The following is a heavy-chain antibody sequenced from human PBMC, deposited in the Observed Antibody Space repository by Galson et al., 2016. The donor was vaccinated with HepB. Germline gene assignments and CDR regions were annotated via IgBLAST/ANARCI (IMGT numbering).Heavy chain of an antibody. CDR3: ARVACSTGNCYYYGLDI. CDR2: ISRTGST. Sequence: LSLTCAVSGDFVSSTFWWGWVRQSPGRGLEWIGEISRTGSTNYNPSLRNRVSISVDKSKKEVSLNLTSVTAADSAVYYCARVACSTGNCYYYGLDIWGQGTTVIVSS. CDR1: GDFVSSTFW. D-gene: IGHD6-19*01. J-gene: IGHJ6*02. V-gene: IGHV4-4*02.